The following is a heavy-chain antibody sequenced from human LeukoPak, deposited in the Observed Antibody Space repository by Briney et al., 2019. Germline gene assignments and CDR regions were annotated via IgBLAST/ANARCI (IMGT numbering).Heavy chain of an antibody. Sequence: ASVKVSCTASGYTFTSYAMHWVRQAPGQRLEWMGWINAGNGNTKYSQKFQGRVTITRDTSASTAYMELSSLRSEDTAVYYCARVKGDYGDYDYFDYWGQGTLVTVSS. J-gene: IGHJ4*02. D-gene: IGHD4-17*01. V-gene: IGHV1-3*01. CDR3: ARVKGDYGDYDYFDY. CDR1: GYTFTSYA. CDR2: INAGNGNT.